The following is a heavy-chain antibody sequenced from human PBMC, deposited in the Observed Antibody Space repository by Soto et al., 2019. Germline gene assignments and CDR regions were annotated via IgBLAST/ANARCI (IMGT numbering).Heavy chain of an antibody. CDR1: GDSVSSGLYY. D-gene: IGHD2-15*01. V-gene: IGHV4-61*01. CDR3: VRQYSCDCSGGLCYHAFDV. CDR2: IYYIGST. J-gene: IGHJ3*01. Sequence: QVQLQESGPGLVKLSETLSLTCTVSGDSVSSGLYYWGWVRQPPGKGLEWIGYIYYIGSTNYNPSIEKRVTISLATSKNQFSLRLSSVTAADTAVYYCVRQYSCDCSGGLCYHAFDVWGQGTMVTVSS.